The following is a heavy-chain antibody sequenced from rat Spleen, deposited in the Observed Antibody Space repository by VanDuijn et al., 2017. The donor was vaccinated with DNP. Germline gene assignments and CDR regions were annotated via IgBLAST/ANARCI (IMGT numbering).Heavy chain of an antibody. CDR3: ARPMYYYSGGFAY. CDR1: GFSFSDYY. V-gene: IGHV5-22*01. CDR2: ITYDGAGT. Sequence: EVQLVESGGDLVQPGRSLKLSCAASGFSFSDYYMAWVRQAPTKGLELVAYITYDGAGTYYGDSVRGRFTISRNNAESTLSLQMNSLKSEDMATYYCARPMYYYSGGFAYWGQGTLVTVSS. D-gene: IGHD1-1*01. J-gene: IGHJ3*01.